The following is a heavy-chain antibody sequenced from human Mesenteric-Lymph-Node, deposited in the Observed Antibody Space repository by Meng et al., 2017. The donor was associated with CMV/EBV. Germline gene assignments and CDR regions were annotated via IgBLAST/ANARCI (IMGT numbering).Heavy chain of an antibody. CDR3: ARAGARRRFDY. V-gene: IGHV4-34*01. Sequence: SETLSLTCAVYGGSFSGYYWSWIRQPPGKGLEWIGEINHSGSTNYNPSLKSRVTISVDTSKTQFSLKLSSVTAADTAVYYCARAGARRRFDYWGQERWSPSPQ. CDR2: INHSGST. D-gene: IGHD1-26*01. J-gene: IGHJ4*01. CDR1: GGSFSGYY.